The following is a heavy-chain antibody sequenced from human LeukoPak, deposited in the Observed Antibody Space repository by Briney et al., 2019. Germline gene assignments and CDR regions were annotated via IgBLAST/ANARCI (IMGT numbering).Heavy chain of an antibody. CDR3: ARESQLWLIDYYYGMDV. CDR1: GFTFSSYS. J-gene: IGHJ6*02. D-gene: IGHD5-18*01. CDR2: ISSSSSYI. V-gene: IGHV3-21*01. Sequence: GGSLRLSCAASGFTFSSYSMNWVRQAPGKGLEWVSSISSSSSYIYYAGSVKGRFTISRDNAKNSLYLQMNSLRAEDTAVYYCARESQLWLIDYYYGMDVWGQGTTVTVSS.